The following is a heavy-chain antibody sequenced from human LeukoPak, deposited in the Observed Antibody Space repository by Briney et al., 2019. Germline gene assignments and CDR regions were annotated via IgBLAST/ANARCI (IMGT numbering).Heavy chain of an antibody. V-gene: IGHV4-30-4*08. CDR1: GGSISSGDYH. D-gene: IGHD3-9*01. CDR2: IYYSGST. J-gene: IGHJ4*02. Sequence: PSQTLSLTCTVSGGSISSGDYHWSWIRQPPGKGLEWIGYIYYSGSTYYNPSLKSRVTISVDTSKNQFSLKLSSVTAADTAVYYCARGRGVTGYYPPTLDYWGQGTLVTVSS. CDR3: ARGRGVTGYYPPTLDY.